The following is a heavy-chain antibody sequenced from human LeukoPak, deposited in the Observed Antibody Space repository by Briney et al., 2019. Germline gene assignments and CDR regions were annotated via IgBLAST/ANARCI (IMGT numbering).Heavy chain of an antibody. CDR1: GFTFSSYV. D-gene: IGHD3-22*01. V-gene: IGHV3-23*01. Sequence: GGSLRLSCAASGFTFSSYVMNWVRQAPGKGLEWVSAISDSGVSTYYADSVKGRFTMSRDNSRNMLYLQMNSLTAEDTAVYYCVRAITVIVVVDFDYWGQGTLVTVSS. CDR3: VRAITVIVVVDFDY. J-gene: IGHJ4*02. CDR2: ISDSGVST.